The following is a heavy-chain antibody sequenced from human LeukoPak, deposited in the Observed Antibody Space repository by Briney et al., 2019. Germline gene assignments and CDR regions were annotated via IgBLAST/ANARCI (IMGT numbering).Heavy chain of an antibody. CDR2: IRSKAYGGTT. D-gene: IGHD1-26*01. V-gene: IGHV3-49*03. Sequence: GGSLRLSCTASGFIFGDYAMSWFRQAPGEGLEWVGFIRSKAYGGTTEYAASVKGRFTISRDDSKSIAYLQMNSLKTEDTAVYYCTTDVGPTLRDYYYYMDVWGKGTTVTVSS. CDR1: GFIFGDYA. CDR3: TTDVGPTLRDYYYYMDV. J-gene: IGHJ6*03.